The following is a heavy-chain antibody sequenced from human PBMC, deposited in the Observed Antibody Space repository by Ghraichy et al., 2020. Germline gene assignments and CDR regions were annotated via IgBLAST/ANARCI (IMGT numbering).Heavy chain of an antibody. CDR3: ARAFGDIVVVPAYYYGLDV. V-gene: IGHV4-59*01. Sequence: SETLSLTCTVSGGSISNYYWSWIRQPPGKGLEWIGYSYYSGSTNYNPSLKSRVTISVDTSKNQFSLKLNSVTAADTAFYYCARAFGDIVVVPAYYYGLDVWGQGTTVTVAS. J-gene: IGHJ6*02. CDR2: SYYSGST. D-gene: IGHD2-2*01. CDR1: GGSISNYY.